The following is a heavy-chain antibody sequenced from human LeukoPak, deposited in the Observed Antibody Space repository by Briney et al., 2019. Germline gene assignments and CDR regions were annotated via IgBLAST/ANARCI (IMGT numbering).Heavy chain of an antibody. CDR2: INHSGST. CDR3: ARGRGYCSSTSCYDLDY. J-gene: IGHJ4*02. CDR1: GGSFSGYY. D-gene: IGHD2-2*01. V-gene: IGHV4-34*01. Sequence: PSETLSLTCAVYGGSFSGYYWSWIRQPPGKGLEWIGEINHSGSTNYNPSLKSQVTISVDTSKNQFSLKLSSVTAADTAVYYCARGRGYCSSTSCYDLDYWGQGTLVTVSS.